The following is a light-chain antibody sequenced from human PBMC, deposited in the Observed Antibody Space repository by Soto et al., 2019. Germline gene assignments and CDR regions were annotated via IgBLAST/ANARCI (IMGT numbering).Light chain of an antibody. V-gene: IGKV3-20*01. CDR1: QRISSNS. CDR3: QQRGGSPPTWT. CDR2: DAS. Sequence: EIVLTQSPGTLSLSPGERATLSCRASQRISSNSLAWYQQKPGQAPRLLIYDASNRATGIPDRFSGSGSGTDFTLTISRLEPEDFVVYYCQQRGGSPPTWTFGQGTKVEIK. J-gene: IGKJ1*01.